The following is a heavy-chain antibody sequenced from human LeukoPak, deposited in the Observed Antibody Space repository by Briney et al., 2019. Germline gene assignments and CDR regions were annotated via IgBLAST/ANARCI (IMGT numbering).Heavy chain of an antibody. CDR1: GGSISSGGYY. J-gene: IGHJ5*02. V-gene: IGHV4-31*03. D-gene: IGHD6-19*01. Sequence: SETLSLTCTVSGGSISSGGYYWSWIRQHPGKGLEWIGYIYYSGSTYYNPSLKSRVTISVDTSKNQFSLKLSSVTAADTAVYYCARGMSSGWFSLAWFDPWGQGTLVTVSS. CDR2: IYYSGST. CDR3: ARGMSSGWFSLAWFDP.